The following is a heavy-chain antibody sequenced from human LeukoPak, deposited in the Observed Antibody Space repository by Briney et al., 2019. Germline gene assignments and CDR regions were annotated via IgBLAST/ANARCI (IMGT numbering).Heavy chain of an antibody. J-gene: IGHJ4*02. CDR1: GFTLSNYW. CDR3: AKDISVGATPYYSDY. V-gene: IGHV3-7*03. Sequence: GGSLRLSCATSGFTLSNYWMTWVRQAPGKGLEWVANIGEDGSEKYYADSVKGRFTISRDNAKNSLYLQMNSLRAEDTALYYCAKDISVGATPYYSDYWGQGTLVTVSS. D-gene: IGHD1-26*01. CDR2: IGEDGSEK.